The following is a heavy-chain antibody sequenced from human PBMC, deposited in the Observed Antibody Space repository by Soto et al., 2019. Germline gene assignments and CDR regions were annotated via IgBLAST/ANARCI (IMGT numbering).Heavy chain of an antibody. CDR3: ARDGPVVVVAATHYYYYMDV. Sequence: SETLSLTCAVYGGSFSGYYWSWIRQPPGKGLEWIGEINHSGSTNYNPSLKSRVTISVDTSKNQFSLKLSSVTAADTAVYYCARDGPVVVVAATHYYYYMDVWGKGTTVTVSS. J-gene: IGHJ6*03. CDR1: GGSFSGYY. V-gene: IGHV4-34*01. D-gene: IGHD2-15*01. CDR2: INHSGST.